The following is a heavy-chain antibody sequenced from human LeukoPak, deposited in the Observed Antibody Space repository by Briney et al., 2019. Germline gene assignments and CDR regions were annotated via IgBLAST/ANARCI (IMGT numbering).Heavy chain of an antibody. Sequence: SETLSLTCAVYGGSFSGYYWSWIRQPPGKGLEWIGEINHSGSTNYNPSLKSRVTISVDTSKNQFSLKLSSVTAADTAVYYCARVFFSGDKFDPWGQGTLVTVSS. J-gene: IGHJ5*02. CDR2: INHSGST. CDR3: ARVFFSGDKFDP. CDR1: GGSFSGYY. V-gene: IGHV4-34*01. D-gene: IGHD2/OR15-2a*01.